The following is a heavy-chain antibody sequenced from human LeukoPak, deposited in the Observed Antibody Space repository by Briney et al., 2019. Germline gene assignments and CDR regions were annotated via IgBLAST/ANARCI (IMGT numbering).Heavy chain of an antibody. Sequence: ASVKVSCKASGYTFTGYYMHWVRQAPGQGLEWMGIINPSGGSTDYAQKFQDRVTMTSDTSARTVYMELSSLRSEDTAIYYCARIRDGYNDAYDIWGQGTVVTVPS. CDR2: INPSGGST. CDR3: ARIRDGYNDAYDI. J-gene: IGHJ3*02. V-gene: IGHV1-46*01. CDR1: GYTFTGYY. D-gene: IGHD5-24*01.